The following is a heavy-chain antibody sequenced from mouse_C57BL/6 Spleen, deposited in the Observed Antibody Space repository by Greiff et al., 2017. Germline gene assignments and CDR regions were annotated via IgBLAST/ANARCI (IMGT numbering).Heavy chain of an antibody. CDR1: GYTFTTYP. D-gene: IGHD1-1*01. J-gene: IGHJ1*03. CDR3: ARGYYYGSSYWYFDV. CDR2: FHPYNDDT. Sequence: QVQLQQSGAELVKPGASVKMSCKASGYTFTTYPIEWMKQNHGKSLEWIGNFHPYNDDTKYNEKFKVKATLTVEKSSSTVYLELSRLTSDDSAVYYCARGYYYGSSYWYFDVWGTGTTVTVSS. V-gene: IGHV1-47*01.